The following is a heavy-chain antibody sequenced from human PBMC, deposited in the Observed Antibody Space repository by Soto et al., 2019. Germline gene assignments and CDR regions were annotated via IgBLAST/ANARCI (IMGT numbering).Heavy chain of an antibody. CDR1: GGSISSGGYH. Sequence: SETLSLTCTVSGGSISSGGYHWSWIRQHPGKGLEWIGYIYYSGSTYYNPSLKSRVTISVDTSKNQFSLKLSSVTAADTAVYYCATGGYYYDSSGYYSAGVGAFDIWGQGTMVTVSS. D-gene: IGHD3-22*01. CDR3: ATGGYYYDSSGYYSAGVGAFDI. J-gene: IGHJ3*02. V-gene: IGHV4-31*03. CDR2: IYYSGST.